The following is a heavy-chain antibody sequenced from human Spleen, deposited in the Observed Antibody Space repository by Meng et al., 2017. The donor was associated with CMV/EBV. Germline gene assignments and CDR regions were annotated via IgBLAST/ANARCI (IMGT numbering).Heavy chain of an antibody. V-gene: IGHV3-64*02. CDR1: GFTFSSYG. Sequence: GGSLRLSCAASGFTFSSYGMHWVRQAPGKGLEYVSTISSNGGSTYYAESVKGRFTISRDNSKNTLYPQMGSLKVEDMAVYYCARGSDRAKTGFNWGQGTLVTVSS. J-gene: IGHJ4*02. CDR2: ISSNGGST. CDR3: ARGSDRAKTGFN. D-gene: IGHD5-18*01.